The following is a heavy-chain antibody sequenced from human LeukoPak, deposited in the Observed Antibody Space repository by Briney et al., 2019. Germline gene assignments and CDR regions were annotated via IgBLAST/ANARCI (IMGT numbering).Heavy chain of an antibody. V-gene: IGHV1-8*01. CDR1: GYTFTSYD. Sequence: ASVKVSCKASGYTFTSYDINWVRQATGQGLEWMGWMNPNSGNTGYAQKFQGRVTMTTDTSTSTAYMELRSLRSDDTAVYYCARDNIAAAGTTDYWGQGTLVTVSS. J-gene: IGHJ4*02. CDR3: ARDNIAAAGTTDY. CDR2: MNPNSGNT. D-gene: IGHD6-13*01.